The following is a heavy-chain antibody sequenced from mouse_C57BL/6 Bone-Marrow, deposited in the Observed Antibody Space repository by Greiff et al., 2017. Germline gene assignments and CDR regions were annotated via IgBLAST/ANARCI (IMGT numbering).Heavy chain of an antibody. CDR3: ARSELTGTEGFAY. J-gene: IGHJ3*01. V-gene: IGHV1-7*01. CDR1: GYTFTSYW. Sequence: QVQLKESGAELAKPGASVKLSCKASGYTFTSYWMHWVKQRPGQGLEWIGYINPSSGYTKYNQKFKDKATLTADKSSSTAYMQLSSLTYEDAAVYYCARSELTGTEGFAYWGQGTLVTVSA. CDR2: INPSSGYT. D-gene: IGHD4-1*01.